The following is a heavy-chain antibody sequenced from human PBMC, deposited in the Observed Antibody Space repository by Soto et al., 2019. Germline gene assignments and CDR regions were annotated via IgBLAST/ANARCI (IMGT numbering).Heavy chain of an antibody. CDR1: GFTLRSYS. J-gene: IGHJ6*02. CDR2: FGNNGRTI. V-gene: IGHV3-48*02. Sequence: QPGGSLRLSCEASGFTLRSYSVDWVRQAPGKGLEWLSYFGNNGRTIYADSVKGRFTVSRDNGKNSVYLQMNSLRDGDTAVYYCARDGGQAYEMDVWGQGTTVTVSS. CDR3: ARDGGQAYEMDV. D-gene: IGHD2-15*01.